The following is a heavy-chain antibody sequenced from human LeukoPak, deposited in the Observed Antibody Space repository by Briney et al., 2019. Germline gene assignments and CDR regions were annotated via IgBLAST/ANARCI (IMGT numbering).Heavy chain of an antibody. Sequence: ASVKVSCKASGYTFTSYYMHWVRQAPGQGLEWMGIINPSGGSTSYAQKFQGRVTMTRDMSTSTVYMELSSLRSEDTAVYYCARTKPGATISWIPHDAFDIWGQGTMVTVSS. V-gene: IGHV1-46*01. CDR3: ARTKPGATISWIPHDAFDI. J-gene: IGHJ3*02. CDR1: GYTFTSYY. D-gene: IGHD1-26*01. CDR2: INPSGGST.